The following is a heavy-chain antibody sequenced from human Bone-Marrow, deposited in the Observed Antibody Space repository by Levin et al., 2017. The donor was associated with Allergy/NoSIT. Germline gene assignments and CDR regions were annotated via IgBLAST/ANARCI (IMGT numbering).Heavy chain of an antibody. CDR1: RFTFSDYY. CDR2: ISSSGTTI. CDR3: ARQRVYSGTYFFDF. V-gene: IGHV3-11*01. J-gene: IGHJ4*02. Sequence: GGSLRLSCAASRFTFSDYYMSWIRQAPGKGLEWVSYISSSGTTIYYADSVKGRFTISRDNAKNLLYLQMNSLRAEDTAVYYCARQRVYSGTYFFDFWGQGTLVTVSS. D-gene: IGHD1-26*01.